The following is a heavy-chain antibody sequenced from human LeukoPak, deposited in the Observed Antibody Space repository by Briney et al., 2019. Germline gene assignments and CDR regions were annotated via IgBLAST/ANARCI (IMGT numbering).Heavy chain of an antibody. J-gene: IGHJ6*03. V-gene: IGHV3-30*02. CDR1: GFTFSSYG. CDR2: IRSDGSDE. CDR3: AKDETYYDFWSGYGQSDYYYYMDV. Sequence: PGGSLRLSRAASGFTFSSYGMHWVRQAPGKGLEWVAFIRSDGSDEYYADSVKGRFTIYRDNSKNTLYLQMNSLRAEDTAVYYCAKDETYYDFWSGYGQSDYYYYMDVWGKGTTVTVSS. D-gene: IGHD3-3*01.